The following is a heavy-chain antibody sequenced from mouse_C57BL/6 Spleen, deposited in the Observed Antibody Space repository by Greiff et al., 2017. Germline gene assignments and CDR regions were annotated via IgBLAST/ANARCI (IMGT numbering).Heavy chain of an antibody. CDR1: GFTFSDAW. V-gene: IGHV6-6*01. J-gene: IGHJ2*01. D-gene: IGHD2-4*01. CDR3: TRKANDYLGFDY. CDR2: IRNKANNHAT. Sequence: DVQLQESGGGLVQPGGSMKLSCAASGFTFSDAWMDWVRQSPEKGLEWVAEIRNKANNHATYYAESVKGRFTISRDDSKSSVYLQMNSLRAEDTGIYYCTRKANDYLGFDYWGQGTTLTVSS.